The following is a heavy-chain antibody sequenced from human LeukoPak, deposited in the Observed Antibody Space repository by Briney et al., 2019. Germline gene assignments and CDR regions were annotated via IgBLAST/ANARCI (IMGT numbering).Heavy chain of an antibody. CDR3: ARQYYDSSGYYPWYFDY. D-gene: IGHD3-22*01. CDR2: VYYSGST. J-gene: IGHJ4*02. V-gene: IGHV4-39*01. CDR1: GGSFSSTTYY. Sequence: SETLSLTCTVSGGSFSSTTYYWGWIRQPPGKGLEWIGSVYYSGSTYYSQSLKSRVTISVVTSKNQFSLKLTSVTAADTAVYYCARQYYDSSGYYPWYFDYWGQGTLVTVSS.